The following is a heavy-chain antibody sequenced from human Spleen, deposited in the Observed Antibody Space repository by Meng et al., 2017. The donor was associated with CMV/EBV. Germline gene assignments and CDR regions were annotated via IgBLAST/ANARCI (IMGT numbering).Heavy chain of an antibody. CDR2: IYRSGST. CDR3: ARGHGN. J-gene: IGHJ4*02. CDR1: GFLVSSNY. V-gene: IGHV3-53*01. Sequence: GESLKISCAASGFLVSSNYMTWVRQAPGKGLEWVSVIYRSGSTYYADSVKGRFTISRDDSENTLYLQLNSLRAEDTANYYCARGHGNWGQGTLVTVSS.